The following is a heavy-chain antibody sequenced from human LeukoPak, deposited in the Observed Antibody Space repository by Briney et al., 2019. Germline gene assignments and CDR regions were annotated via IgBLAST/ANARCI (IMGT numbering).Heavy chain of an antibody. Sequence: SETLSLTCTVSGGSINYYYWSWIRQPPGKGLEWIGYIYYSGSTNYNPSLKSRVTISVDTSKNQFSLKLTSVTAADTAVYYCARDWGVLGPMDVWGKGTTVTVSS. CDR3: ARDWGVLGPMDV. D-gene: IGHD2-8*02. J-gene: IGHJ6*04. CDR1: GGSINYYY. CDR2: IYYSGST. V-gene: IGHV4-59*12.